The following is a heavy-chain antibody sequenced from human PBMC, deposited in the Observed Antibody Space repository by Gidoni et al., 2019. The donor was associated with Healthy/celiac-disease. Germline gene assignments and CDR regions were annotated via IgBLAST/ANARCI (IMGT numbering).Heavy chain of an antibody. CDR1: GFTFSSYW. Sequence: EVQLEESGGGSVQPGGSLRLPCAASGFTFSSYWMSWVRQAPGKGLEWVANIKQDGSEKYYVDSVKGRFTISRDNAKNSLSLQMNSLRAEDTAVYYCVRARITFGGVILYYFDYWGQGTLVTVSS. D-gene: IGHD3-16*02. CDR2: IKQDGSEK. J-gene: IGHJ4*02. CDR3: VRARITFGGVILYYFDY. V-gene: IGHV3-7*01.